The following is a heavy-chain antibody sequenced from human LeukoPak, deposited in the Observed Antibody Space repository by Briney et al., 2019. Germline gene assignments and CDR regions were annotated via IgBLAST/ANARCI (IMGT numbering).Heavy chain of an antibody. Sequence: GGSLRLSCAASGFTVSSNYMSWVRQAPGKGLEWGSVIYSGGSTYYSDSVQGRFTISRDNSKTPLYLQMNSLRAEDTAVYYCARDRLYSSSSEDYWGQGILVTVYS. D-gene: IGHD6-6*01. V-gene: IGHV3-53*01. CDR2: IYSGGST. CDR3: ARDRLYSSSSEDY. CDR1: GFTVSSNY. J-gene: IGHJ4*02.